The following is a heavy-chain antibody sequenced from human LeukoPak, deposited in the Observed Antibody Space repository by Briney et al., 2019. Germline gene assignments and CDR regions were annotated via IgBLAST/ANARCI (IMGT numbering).Heavy chain of an antibody. V-gene: IGHV1-18*04. CDR2: ISACNGDT. J-gene: IGHJ4*02. D-gene: IGHD6-19*01. Sequence: ASVKVSCKASGYTFNKYGFSWVRQAPGQGLEWMGWISACNGDTKYAQKLQGRVTMTTDTSTSTAYMELRSLTSDDTAVYYCARDPSNTSGWYVYFDYWGQGTLVTVSS. CDR3: ARDPSNTSGWYVYFDY. CDR1: GYTFNKYG.